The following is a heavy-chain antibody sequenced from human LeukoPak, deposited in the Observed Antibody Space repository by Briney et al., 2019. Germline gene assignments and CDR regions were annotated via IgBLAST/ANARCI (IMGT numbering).Heavy chain of an antibody. CDR2: INHSGST. D-gene: IGHD3-10*01. Sequence: PSETLSLTCAVYGGSFSGYYWSWIRQPPGKGLEWIGEINHSGSTNYNPSLKSRVTISVATPKNRFSLKRRSVTAPDTAVYYCAQGAWKQYYNTGSYYRDYWGQGTLVTVSS. J-gene: IGHJ4*02. CDR3: AQGAWKQYYNTGSYYRDY. V-gene: IGHV4-34*01. CDR1: GGSFSGYY.